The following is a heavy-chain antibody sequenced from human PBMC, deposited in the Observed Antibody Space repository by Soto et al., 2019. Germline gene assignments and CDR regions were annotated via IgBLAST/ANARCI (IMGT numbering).Heavy chain of an antibody. V-gene: IGHV3-30*18. CDR2: ISYDGSNK. Sequence: QVQLVESGGGVVQPGRSLRLSCAASGFTFSSYGMHWVRQAPGKVLEWVAGISYDGSNKYYADSVKGRYTISRDNSKNKLYLQMTSLRAEDTAVYYCAKSVYTWNDGLFDYWGQGTLVTVSS. CDR3: AKSVYTWNDGLFDY. CDR1: GFTFSSYG. J-gene: IGHJ4*02. D-gene: IGHD1-1*01.